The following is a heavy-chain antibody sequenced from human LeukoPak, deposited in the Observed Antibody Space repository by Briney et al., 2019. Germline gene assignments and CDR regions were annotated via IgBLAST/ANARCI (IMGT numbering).Heavy chain of an antibody. Sequence: PGGSLRLSCAASGFTFSDYYMSWIRQAPGKGLEWVSYISSSSSYTNYADSVKGRFTISRDNAKNSLYLQMNSLRAEDTAVYYCARIPAKYCSGGSCSDYYYYYYGMDVWGQGTTVTVSS. V-gene: IGHV3-11*03. D-gene: IGHD2-15*01. J-gene: IGHJ6*02. CDR3: ARIPAKYCSGGSCSDYYYYYYGMDV. CDR1: GFTFSDYY. CDR2: ISSSSSYT.